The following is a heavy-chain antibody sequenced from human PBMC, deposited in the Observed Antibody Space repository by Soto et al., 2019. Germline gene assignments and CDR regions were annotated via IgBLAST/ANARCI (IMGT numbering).Heavy chain of an antibody. CDR1: GLIFRNAW. V-gene: IGHV3-15*01. CDR2: IKSKTDGGTT. Sequence: EVQLVESGGGLVKPGGSLRLSCAASGLIFRNAWMSWVRQAPGKGLEWVGRIKSKTDGGTTDYAAPVNGRFAISRDDSKNTLYVQMNSLKTEDTAVYYCATDEGYYYDGSGIDYWGQGTLVTVSS. J-gene: IGHJ4*02. D-gene: IGHD3-22*01. CDR3: ATDEGYYYDGSGIDY.